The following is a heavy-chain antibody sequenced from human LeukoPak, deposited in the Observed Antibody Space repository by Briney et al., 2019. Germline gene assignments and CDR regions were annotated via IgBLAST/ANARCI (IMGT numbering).Heavy chain of an antibody. D-gene: IGHD4-17*01. CDR2: IYYSGST. CDR3: ARGSTVLYYYYYMDV. J-gene: IGHJ6*03. V-gene: IGHV4-59*01. CDR1: GGSINSYY. Sequence: SETLSLTCTVSGGSINSYYWSRIRQPPGKGLEWIGYIYYSGSTKYNPSLQSRVTISLDTSKNQFSLKLRSLTAADTAVYYCARGSTVLYYYYYMDVWGKGTTVTVSS.